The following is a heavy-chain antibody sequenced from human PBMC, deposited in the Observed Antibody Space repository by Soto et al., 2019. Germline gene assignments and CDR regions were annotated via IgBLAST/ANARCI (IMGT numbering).Heavy chain of an antibody. Sequence: GGSLRLSCAASGFTFSSYAMSWVRQAPGKGLEWVSAISGSGGSTYYADSVKGRFTISRDNSENTLYLQMNSLRAEDTAVYYCAKERSLYSSSWYGAFDIWGQGTMVTVSS. J-gene: IGHJ3*02. CDR1: GFTFSSYA. D-gene: IGHD6-13*01. V-gene: IGHV3-23*01. CDR3: AKERSLYSSSWYGAFDI. CDR2: ISGSGGST.